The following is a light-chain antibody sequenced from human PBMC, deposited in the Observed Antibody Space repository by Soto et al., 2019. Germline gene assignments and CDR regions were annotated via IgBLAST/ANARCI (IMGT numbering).Light chain of an antibody. J-gene: IGLJ1*01. Sequence: QSVLTQPDSVSGSPGQSITISCTGTSSDVGTYKYVSWYQQHPGKAPKLLIYEVTNRPSGVSDRFSGSKSDNTASLTISGLQAEDEADYLCNLYTRRRTYVLGRGTKVTV. CDR3: NLYTRRRTYV. CDR2: EVT. CDR1: SSDVGTYKY. V-gene: IGLV2-14*01.